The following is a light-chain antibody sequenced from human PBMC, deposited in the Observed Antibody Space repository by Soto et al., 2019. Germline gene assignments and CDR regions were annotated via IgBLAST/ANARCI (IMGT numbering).Light chain of an antibody. CDR1: SGHVAYA. CDR2: LNNDGVH. V-gene: IGLV4-69*01. J-gene: IGLJ3*02. Sequence: QPVLTQSPSASASLGTPVKLTCTLSSGHVAYAVALHQQQPGKAPRYLMKLNNDGVHYQGDGVPDRFSGSSSGFERYLTISSLQSEDEADYYCQTWGTGITVFGGGTKLTVL. CDR3: QTWGTGITV.